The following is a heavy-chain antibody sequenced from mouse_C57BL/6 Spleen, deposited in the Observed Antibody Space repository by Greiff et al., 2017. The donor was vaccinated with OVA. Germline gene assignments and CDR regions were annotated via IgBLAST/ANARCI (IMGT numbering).Heavy chain of an antibody. J-gene: IGHJ4*01. CDR1: GYTFTSYW. CDR2: IHPNSGST. D-gene: IGHD1-1*01. Sequence: QVQLQQPGAELVKPGASVKLPCKASGYTFTSYWMHWVKQRPGQGLEWIGMIHPNSGSTNYNEKFKSKATLTVDKSSSTAYMQLSSLTSEDSAVYYCARDYGSSYGAMDYWGQGTSVTVSS. V-gene: IGHV1-64*01. CDR3: ARDYGSSYGAMDY.